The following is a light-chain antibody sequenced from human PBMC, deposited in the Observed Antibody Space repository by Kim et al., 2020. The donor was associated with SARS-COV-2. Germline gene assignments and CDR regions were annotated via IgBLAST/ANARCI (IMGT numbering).Light chain of an antibody. Sequence: QTVTICTTGATTITRDDYDLHWYQQFPRIAPKLLIYGNSNRPSGVPDRFSGSKSGTSASLAITGLQAEDEADYYCQSYDSSLSDSVFGGGTQLTVL. CDR1: TTITRDDYD. CDR2: GNS. CDR3: QSYDSSLSDSV. J-gene: IGLJ2*01. V-gene: IGLV1-40*01.